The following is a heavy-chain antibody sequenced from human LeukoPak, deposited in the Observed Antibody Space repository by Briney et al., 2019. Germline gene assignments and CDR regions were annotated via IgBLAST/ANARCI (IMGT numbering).Heavy chain of an antibody. D-gene: IGHD4/OR15-4a*01. CDR2: SAHDEVGK. CDR1: GFTFSDYA. CDR3: AKDRGYGEHEPFES. V-gene: IGHV3-30*18. J-gene: IGHJ4*02. Sequence: GRSLRLSCVGSGFTFSDYAIHWVRQAPGRGLEWVAVSAHDEVGKQFADSVKGRFTLSRDNSRDSVHLQMNRLRDEETAVYYCAKDRGYGEHEPFESWGQGSLVTVSS.